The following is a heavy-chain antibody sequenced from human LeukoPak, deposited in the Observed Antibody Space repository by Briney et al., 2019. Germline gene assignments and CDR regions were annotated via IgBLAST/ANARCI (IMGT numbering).Heavy chain of an antibody. CDR2: IKQDGSEK. J-gene: IGHJ4*02. D-gene: IGHD3-22*01. CDR1: GFTFSSYW. CDR3: ARGLYDSSGYYYPWVDY. V-gene: IGHV3-7*03. Sequence: GGSLRLSCAASGFTFSSYWMSWVRQAPGKGLEWVANIKQDGSEKYYVDSVKGRFTISRDNAKNSLYLQMNSLRAEDTAVYYCARGLYDSSGYYYPWVDYWGQGTLVTVSS.